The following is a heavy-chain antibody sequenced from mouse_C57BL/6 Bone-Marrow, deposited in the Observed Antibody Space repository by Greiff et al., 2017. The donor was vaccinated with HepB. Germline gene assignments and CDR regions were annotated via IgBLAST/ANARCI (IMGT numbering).Heavy chain of an antibody. J-gene: IGHJ3*01. CDR2: ISDGGSYT. D-gene: IGHD4-1*01. V-gene: IGHV5-4*01. CDR1: GFTFSSYA. Sequence: EVKLVESGGGLVKPGGSLKPSCAASGFTFSSYAMSWVRQTPEKRQEWVATISDGGSYTYYPDNVKGRFTISRDNAKNNLYLQMSHLKSEDTAMYYGAREGTGHFAYWGQGTLVTVSA. CDR3: AREGTGHFAY.